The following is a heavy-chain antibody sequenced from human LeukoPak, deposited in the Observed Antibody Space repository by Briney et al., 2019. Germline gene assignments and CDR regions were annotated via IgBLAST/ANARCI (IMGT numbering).Heavy chain of an antibody. D-gene: IGHD3-10*02. CDR2: ISSSNSCI. CDR3: AELGITMIGGV. CDR1: GFTFSSCS. V-gene: IGHV3-21*01. Sequence: PGGSLRLSCAASGFTFSSCSMNWVRQAPGKGLEWGSFISSSNSCIYYADSVKGRFTISRDNSKNSLYLKMNSLRAEDTAVYYCAELGITMIGGVWGKGTTVTISS. J-gene: IGHJ6*04.